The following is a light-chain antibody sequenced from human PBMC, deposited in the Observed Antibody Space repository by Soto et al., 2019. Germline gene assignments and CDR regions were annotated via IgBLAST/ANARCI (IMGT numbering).Light chain of an antibody. V-gene: IGKV3-20*01. CDR1: QSVTSSY. Sequence: ETVLTQSPGTLSLSPGERATLSCRASQSVTSSYLAWYQQKPGQAPRLLIYGASYRATGIPDRFSGSGSGTDFTLTISRLEPEDFAVYYCQHYGTSLSWTFGQGTKVDIK. CDR2: GAS. J-gene: IGKJ1*01. CDR3: QHYGTSLSWT.